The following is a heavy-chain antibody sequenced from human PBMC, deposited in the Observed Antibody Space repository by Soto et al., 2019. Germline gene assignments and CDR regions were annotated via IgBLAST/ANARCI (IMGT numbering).Heavy chain of an antibody. CDR2: ISAYNGNT. CDR3: ARDNSGSGYSPSSEFDY. CDR1: GYTFTSYG. J-gene: IGHJ4*02. Sequence: QVQLVQSGAEVKKPGASVKVSCKASGYTFTSYGISWVRQAPGQGLEWMGWISAYNGNTNYAQKLQGRVTMTTDTSTSTADMELRSLRSDDTAVYYCARDNSGSGYSPSSEFDYWGQGTLVTVSS. D-gene: IGHD3-3*01. V-gene: IGHV1-18*01.